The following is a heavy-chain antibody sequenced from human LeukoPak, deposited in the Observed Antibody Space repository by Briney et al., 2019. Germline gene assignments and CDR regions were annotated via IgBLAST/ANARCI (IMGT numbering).Heavy chain of an antibody. D-gene: IGHD3-9*01. V-gene: IGHV1-18*04. CDR3: ARDSDYDILTGYYTSVNRGFDY. CDR2: ISAYNGST. Sequence: ASVKVSCKASGYTFTSYGISWVRQAPGQGLEWMGWISAYNGSTNYAQKLQGRVTMTTDTSTSTAYMELRSLRSDDTAVYYCARDSDYDILTGYYTSVNRGFDYWGQGTLVTVSS. J-gene: IGHJ4*02. CDR1: GYTFTSYG.